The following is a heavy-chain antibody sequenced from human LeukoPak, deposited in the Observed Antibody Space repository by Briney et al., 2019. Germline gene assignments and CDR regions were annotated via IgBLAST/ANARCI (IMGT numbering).Heavy chain of an antibody. CDR2: MNPNSGVT. D-gene: IGHD2-2*01. CDR1: GYTFTSHD. J-gene: IGHJ4*02. V-gene: IGHV1-8*01. Sequence: ASVKVSCKASGYTFTSHDINWVRQAPGRAPEWMGWMNPNSGVTGFAQKFQGRVTLTRSTSISTAYMELRSLRSEDTAVYYCTRHTSPTFDYWGQGTLVTVSS. CDR3: TRHTSPTFDY.